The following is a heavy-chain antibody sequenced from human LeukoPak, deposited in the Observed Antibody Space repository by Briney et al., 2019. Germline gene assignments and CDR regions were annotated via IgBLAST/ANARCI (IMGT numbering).Heavy chain of an antibody. Sequence: SETLSLTCTVSGGSISSYYWSWIRQPPGKGLEWIGYIYYSGSTNYNPSLKSRVTISVDTSKNQFSLKLGSVTAADTAVYYCARDVGGIAVADNYFDYWGQGTLVTVSS. CDR3: ARDVGGIAVADNYFDY. CDR1: GGSISSYY. D-gene: IGHD6-19*01. V-gene: IGHV4-59*01. CDR2: IYYSGST. J-gene: IGHJ4*02.